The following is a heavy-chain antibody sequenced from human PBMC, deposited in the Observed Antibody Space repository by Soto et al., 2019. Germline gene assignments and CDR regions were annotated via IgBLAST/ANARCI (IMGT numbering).Heavy chain of an antibody. J-gene: IGHJ3*01. Sequence: EVQVLESGGGLVQPGGSLRLSCAASGFTCSSYDMSWVRQAPGKGLEWVSTILVGGSTHYPDSVKGRFTISRDNSKNTVFLQMNSLTAGDTAVYYCAKATATGGGAFDLCGQGTVVTVSS. CDR2: ILVGGST. CDR3: AKATATGGGAFDL. D-gene: IGHD2-8*02. CDR1: GFTCSSYD. V-gene: IGHV3-23*01.